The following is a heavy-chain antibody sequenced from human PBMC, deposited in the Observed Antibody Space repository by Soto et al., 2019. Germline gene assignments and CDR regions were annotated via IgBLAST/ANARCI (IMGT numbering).Heavy chain of an antibody. D-gene: IGHD3-16*01. Sequence: SETLSLTCTVSGGSISSYYWSWIRQPPGKGLEWIGYIYYSGSTNYNPSLKSRVTISVDTSKNQFSLKLSSVTAADTAVYHCARRWGTTFDYWGQGTLVTVSS. J-gene: IGHJ4*02. CDR2: IYYSGST. V-gene: IGHV4-59*08. CDR1: GGSISSYY. CDR3: ARRWGTTFDY.